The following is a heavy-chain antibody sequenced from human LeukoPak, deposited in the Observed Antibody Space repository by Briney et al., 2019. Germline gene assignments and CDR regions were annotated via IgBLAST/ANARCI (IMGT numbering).Heavy chain of an antibody. J-gene: IGHJ4*02. CDR3: AKDPPLGDDQ. D-gene: IGHD2-21*02. CDR1: GFTFDDYT. Sequence: GGSLRLSCAASGFTFDDYTMHWVRQAPGKGLEWVSLISWDGGSTYYADSVKGRFTISRDNSKNTLYLQMNSLRAEDTAVYYCAKDPPLGDDQGGQETLVTVSS. CDR2: ISWDGGST. V-gene: IGHV3-43*01.